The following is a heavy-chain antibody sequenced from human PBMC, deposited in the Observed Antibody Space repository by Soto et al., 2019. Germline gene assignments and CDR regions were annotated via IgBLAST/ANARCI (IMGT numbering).Heavy chain of an antibody. CDR1: GGTFRTYA. Sequence: QVQLLQSGAEVKKPGSSVRVSCEASGGTFRTYAISWVRQAPGQGLEWMGEIIPIFGKVNYAQKFQGRVTITADESTTTVYMDLRRLTSEDTAVYYCAKGAVAGTPTSYYYSGMDVWGQGTTVTVS. CDR2: IIPIFGKV. CDR3: AKGAVAGTPTSYYYSGMDV. D-gene: IGHD6-19*01. V-gene: IGHV1-69*12. J-gene: IGHJ6*02.